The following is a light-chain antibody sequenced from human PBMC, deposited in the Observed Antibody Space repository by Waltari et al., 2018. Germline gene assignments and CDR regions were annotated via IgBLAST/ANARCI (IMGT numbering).Light chain of an antibody. CDR2: DVN. Sequence: PGQSITISCTGTSSDIGAYNFVSWYQKHPGKAPKVVIYDVNNRPSWVSSRFSGSKSGTTASLTISGLQAEDEADYYCSSYTTGSTRYVFGSGTKVTVL. CDR3: SSYTTGSTRYV. V-gene: IGLV2-14*03. CDR1: SSDIGAYNF. J-gene: IGLJ1*01.